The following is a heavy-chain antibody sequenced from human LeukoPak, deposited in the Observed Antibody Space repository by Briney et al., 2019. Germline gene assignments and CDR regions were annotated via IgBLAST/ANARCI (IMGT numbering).Heavy chain of an antibody. CDR2: IYYSGST. V-gene: IGHV4-59*01. CDR3: ARGMPLDIVVVPAARGCFDP. D-gene: IGHD2-2*03. J-gene: IGHJ5*02. CDR1: GGSISPYY. Sequence: PSETLSLTCTVSGGSISPYYWSWIRQPPGKGLEWIGYIYYSGSTNYNPSLKSRVTISVDTSKNQFSLKLSSVTAADTAVYYCARGMPLDIVVVPAARGCFDPWGQGTLVTVSS.